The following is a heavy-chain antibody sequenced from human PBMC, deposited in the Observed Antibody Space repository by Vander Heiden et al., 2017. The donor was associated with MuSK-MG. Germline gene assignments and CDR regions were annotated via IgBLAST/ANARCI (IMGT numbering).Heavy chain of an antibody. CDR1: GFTFSTYW. CDR3: ARLQAGY. CDR2: IKQDGSEK. J-gene: IGHJ4*02. Sequence: EVQLVESGGGLVQPGGSMRLSCVVSGFTFSTYWMNWVRRAPVKGLEWVANIKQDGSEKNYVDSVKGRFTISRDNAKNSLYLQMNSLRAEDTAVYYCARLQAGYWGQGTLVTVSS. V-gene: IGHV3-7*03.